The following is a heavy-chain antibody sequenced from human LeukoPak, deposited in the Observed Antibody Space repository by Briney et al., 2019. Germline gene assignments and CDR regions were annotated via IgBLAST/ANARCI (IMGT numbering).Heavy chain of an antibody. V-gene: IGHV4-38-2*01. CDR3: ARGGVGVTEIDY. Sequence: PSETLSLTCAVSGYSISSGYYWGWIRQPPGKGLEWIGNIYHSGSTYYNPSLESRVTISVDTSKSQFSLKLSSVTAADTAVYYCARGGVGVTEIDYWGQGTLVTVSS. CDR1: GYSISSGYY. D-gene: IGHD1-26*01. J-gene: IGHJ4*02. CDR2: IYHSGST.